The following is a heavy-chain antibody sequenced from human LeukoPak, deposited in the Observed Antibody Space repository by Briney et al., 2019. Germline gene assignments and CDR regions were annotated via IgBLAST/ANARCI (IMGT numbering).Heavy chain of an antibody. CDR3: ARLSAAVHLGAFDL. D-gene: IGHD3-3*01. Sequence: SETLSLTCAVSGVSISPYYWAWIRQPPGKGLEWIGYIHTSGSNNQYPSLKSRVTISVDKSKNHFSLRLTSVTAADMAVYYCARLSAAVHLGAFDLWGQGTMVTVSS. J-gene: IGHJ3*01. CDR2: IHTSGSN. CDR1: GVSISPYY. V-gene: IGHV4-4*09.